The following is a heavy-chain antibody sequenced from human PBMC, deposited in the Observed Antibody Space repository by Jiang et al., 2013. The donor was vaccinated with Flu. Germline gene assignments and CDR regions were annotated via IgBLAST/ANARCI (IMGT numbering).Heavy chain of an antibody. V-gene: IGHV3-30*04. J-gene: IGHJ4*02. CDR1: GFTFSSYA. CDR2: ISYDGSNK. CDR3: ARDNTYTARAFDY. D-gene: IGHD5-18*01. Sequence: QLLESGGGLVQPGGSLRLSCAVSGFTFSSYAMHWVRQAPGRGLEWVAVISYDGSNKYYADSVKGRFTISRDNSKNTLYLQMNSLRAEDTAVYYCARDNTYTARAFDYWGQGTLVTVSS.